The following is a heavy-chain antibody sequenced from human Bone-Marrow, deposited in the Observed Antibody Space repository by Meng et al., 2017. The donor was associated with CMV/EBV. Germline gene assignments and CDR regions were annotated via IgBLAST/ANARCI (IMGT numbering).Heavy chain of an antibody. CDR3: AHPGGWAFDY. D-gene: IGHD6-19*01. V-gene: IGHV2-5*02. CDR1: GFSPRTSGVG. CDR2: IYWDDDK. Sequence: QITLKGSVPTLVKPPQTLTLSSTFSGFSPRTSGVGVGWIRQPPGKALEWLALIYWDDDKRYSPSLKSRLTITKDTSKNQVVLTMTNMDPVDTATYYCAHPGGWAFDYWGQGTLVTVSS. J-gene: IGHJ4*02.